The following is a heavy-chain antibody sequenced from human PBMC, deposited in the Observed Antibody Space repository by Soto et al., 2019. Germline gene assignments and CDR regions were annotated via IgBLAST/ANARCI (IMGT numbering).Heavy chain of an antibody. V-gene: IGHV4-39*01. Sequence: PSETLSLTCTVSGGSISSSSYYWGWIRQPPGKGLEWIGSIYYSGSTYYNPSLKSRVTISVDTSKNQFSLKLSSVTAADTAVYYCARPSRTTVASGGEFDPWGQGTLVTVSS. D-gene: IGHD6-25*01. J-gene: IGHJ5*02. CDR1: GGSISSSSYY. CDR2: IYYSGST. CDR3: ARPSRTTVASGGEFDP.